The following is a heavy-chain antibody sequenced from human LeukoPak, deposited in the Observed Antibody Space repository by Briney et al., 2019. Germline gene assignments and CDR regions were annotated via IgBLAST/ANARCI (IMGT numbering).Heavy chain of an antibody. CDR3: AKNCRGTCYSHLDS. CDR1: GFTLSSYG. Sequence: GGSLRLSCAASGFTLSSYGMTWVRQAPGKGLEWVSGISGSGGSTYYEDSVKGRFTISRDNSKNTLYLQMNSLRAEDTAVYYCAKNCRGTCYSHLDSWGQGTLVTVSS. J-gene: IGHJ4*02. CDR2: ISGSGGST. D-gene: IGHD2-15*01. V-gene: IGHV3-23*01.